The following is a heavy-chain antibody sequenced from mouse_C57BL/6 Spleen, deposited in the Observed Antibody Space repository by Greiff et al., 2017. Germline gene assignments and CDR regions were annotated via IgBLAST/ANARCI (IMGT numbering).Heavy chain of an antibody. J-gene: IGHJ3*01. V-gene: IGHV1-64*01. D-gene: IGHD2-4*01. CDR2: IHPNSGST. Sequence: VQLQQPGAELVKPGASVKLSCKASGYTFTSYWMHWVKQRPGQGLEWIGMIHPNSGSTNYNEKFKSKATLTVDKSSSTAYMQRSSLTSEYSAVYYCARGYDDAWFAYWGQGTLVTVSA. CDR1: GYTFTSYW. CDR3: ARGYDDAWFAY.